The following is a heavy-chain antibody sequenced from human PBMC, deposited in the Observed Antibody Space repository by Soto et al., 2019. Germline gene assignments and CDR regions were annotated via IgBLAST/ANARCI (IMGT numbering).Heavy chain of an antibody. V-gene: IGHV1-69*10. Sequence: GASVKVSCKATGGTFSSHAFNWVRQAPGQGLEWMGGIIPIIGVPNYAQRFQGRVTITADQSTSTAYMELSSLSSDDTAVYYCARTLEFRDGNISHLDYWGQGTLVTAPQ. CDR1: GGTFSSHA. J-gene: IGHJ4*02. CDR3: ARTLEFRDGNISHLDY. CDR2: IIPIIGVP. D-gene: IGHD3-9*01.